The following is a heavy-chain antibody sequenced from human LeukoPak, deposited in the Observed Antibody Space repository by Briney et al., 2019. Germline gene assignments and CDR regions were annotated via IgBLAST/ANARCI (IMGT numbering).Heavy chain of an antibody. J-gene: IGHJ4*02. CDR3: ARDSYNWYSSSWTYVY. V-gene: IGHV3-9*01. Sequence: GGSLRLSCAASGFTFDDYAMHWVRQAPGKGLEWVSGISWNSGSIGYADSVKGRFTISRDNAKNSLYLQMNSLRAEDTAVYYCARDSYNWYSSSWTYVYWGQGTLVTVSS. CDR1: GFTFDDYA. CDR2: ISWNSGSI. D-gene: IGHD6-13*01.